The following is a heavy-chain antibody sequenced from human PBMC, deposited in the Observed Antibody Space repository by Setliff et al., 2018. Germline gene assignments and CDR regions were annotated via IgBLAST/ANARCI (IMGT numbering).Heavy chain of an antibody. CDR3: ARDAGGDYDN. J-gene: IGHJ4*02. V-gene: IGHV3-66*02. CDR2: IYSGGDT. CDR1: GFTFSRYW. D-gene: IGHD2-21*02. Sequence: QPGGSLRLSCAASGFTFSRYWMSWVRQAPGKGLEWVSVIYSGGDTYYADSVKGRFTIYRDNSKNTLYLQMNSLRLEDTAIYYCARDAGGDYDNWGQGTLVTVSS.